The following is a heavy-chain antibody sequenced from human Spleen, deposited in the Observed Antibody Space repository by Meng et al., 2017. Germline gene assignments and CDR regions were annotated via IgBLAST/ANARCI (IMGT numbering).Heavy chain of an antibody. CDR1: GGSFSGYY. CDR2: INHSGST. D-gene: IGHD6-13*01. V-gene: IGHV4-34*01. Sequence: SETLSLTCDVYGGSFSGYYWSWIRQPPGKGLEWIGEINHSGSTNYHPSLKSRVTISVDTSKNQFSLKVSSVTVADTAVYYCARGTSGYSSSWYVYWGQGTPVTVSS. J-gene: IGHJ4*02. CDR3: ARGTSGYSSSWYVY.